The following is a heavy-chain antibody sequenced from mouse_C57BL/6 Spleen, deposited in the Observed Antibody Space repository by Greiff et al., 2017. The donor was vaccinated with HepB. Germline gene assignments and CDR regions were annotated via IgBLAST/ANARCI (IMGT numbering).Heavy chain of an antibody. V-gene: IGHV1-18*01. Sequence: EVQLQQSGPELVKPGASVKIPCKASGYTFTDYNMDWVKQSHGKSLEWIGDINPNNGGTIYNQKFKGKAKLTVDKSSSTAYMELRSLTSEDTAVYYCARSPAYYSNYYAMDYWGQGTSVTVSS. J-gene: IGHJ4*01. CDR1: GYTFTDYN. CDR3: ARSPAYYSNYYAMDY. D-gene: IGHD2-5*01. CDR2: INPNNGGT.